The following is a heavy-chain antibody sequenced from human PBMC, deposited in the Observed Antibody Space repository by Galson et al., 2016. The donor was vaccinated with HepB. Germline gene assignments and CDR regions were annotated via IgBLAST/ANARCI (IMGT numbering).Heavy chain of an antibody. J-gene: IGHJ6*02. D-gene: IGHD1-14*01. CDR1: GFTFSSYD. CDR3: ARGHHALEV. CDR2: INEDGTEK. V-gene: IGHV3-7*01. Sequence: SLRLSFAVSGFTFSSYDIHWVRQAPGKGLEWVASINEDGTEKYHVDSATGRFTISRDNAKNAFYLQMNSLRDEDTAVYFCARGHHALEVWGQGTAVRVSS.